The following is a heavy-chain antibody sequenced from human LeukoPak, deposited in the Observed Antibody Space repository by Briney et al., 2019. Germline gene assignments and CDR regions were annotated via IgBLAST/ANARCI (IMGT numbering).Heavy chain of an antibody. V-gene: IGHV1-8*01. CDR1: GCTFTSYD. CDR2: MNPNSGTT. D-gene: IGHD1-1*01. CDR3: ARMEGPHDY. Sequence: GASVKVSCKASGCTFTSYDINWVRQTTGQGLAWIGWMNPNSGTTGYAQKFQGRVTMTRNTSISTAYMELSSLRSEDTAVYYCARMEGPHDYWGQGTLVTVSS. J-gene: IGHJ4*02.